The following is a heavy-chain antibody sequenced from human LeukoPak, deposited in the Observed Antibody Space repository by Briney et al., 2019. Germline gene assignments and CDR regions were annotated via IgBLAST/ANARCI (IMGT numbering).Heavy chain of an antibody. D-gene: IGHD1-7*01. V-gene: IGHV3-9*01. CDR1: GFSLDDYA. CDR3: VKDLRLDLHFDTFDV. CDR2: ISWDSGSS. Sequence: GRSLRLSCAASGFSLDDYAVHWVRQAPGKGLEWVSSISWDSGSSVYADSVKGRFTISRDNAKNSLFLQMNSLTPEDTALYYCVKDLRLDLHFDTFDVWGQGTMVTVSS. J-gene: IGHJ3*01.